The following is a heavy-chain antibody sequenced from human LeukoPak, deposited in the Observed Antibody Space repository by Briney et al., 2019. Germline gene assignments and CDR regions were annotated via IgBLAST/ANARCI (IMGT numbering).Heavy chain of an antibody. CDR3: ARAFGGSYSSTVDY. V-gene: IGHV3-30*04. CDR2: MSYDGSHE. CDR1: GFTFSNYT. D-gene: IGHD1-26*01. Sequence: GGSLRLSCVVSGFTFSNYTMHWVRQAPGQAPGKGLDWVAVMSYDGSHEYYADSVKGRFTISRDNPKSTLYLQMNSLRPEDTAVYYCARAFGGSYSSTVDYWGQGTLVTVSS. J-gene: IGHJ4*02.